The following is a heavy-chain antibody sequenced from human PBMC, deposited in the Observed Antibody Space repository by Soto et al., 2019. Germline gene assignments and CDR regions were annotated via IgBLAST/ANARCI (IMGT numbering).Heavy chain of an antibody. Sequence: GGSLRLSCAASGFTFSSYWMSWVRQAPGKGLEWVAKIKQDGSEKYYVDSVKGRFTISRDNAKNSLYLQMNSLRAEDTAVYYCARDSQHRIAANWFDPWGQGTLVTVSS. V-gene: IGHV3-7*01. CDR2: IKQDGSEK. J-gene: IGHJ5*02. CDR3: ARDSQHRIAANWFDP. CDR1: GFTFSSYW. D-gene: IGHD6-13*01.